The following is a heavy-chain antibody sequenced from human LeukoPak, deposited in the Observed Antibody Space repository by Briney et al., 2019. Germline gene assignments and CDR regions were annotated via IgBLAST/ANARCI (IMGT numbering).Heavy chain of an antibody. V-gene: IGHV4-4*07. CDR2: IYTSGST. CDR3: AREKPAANHVYYYYYGMDV. CDR1: GGSISSYY. D-gene: IGHD2-2*01. Sequence: SETLSLTCTVSGGSISSYYWSWIRQPAGKGLEWIGRIYTSGSTNYNPSLKSRVTMSVDTSKNQFSLKLSSVTAADTAVYYCAREKPAANHVYYYYYGMDVWGQGTTVTVSS. J-gene: IGHJ6*02.